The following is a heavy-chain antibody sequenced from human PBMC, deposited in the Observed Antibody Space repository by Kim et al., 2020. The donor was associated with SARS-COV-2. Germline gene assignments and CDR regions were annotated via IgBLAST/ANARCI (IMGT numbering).Heavy chain of an antibody. CDR3: ARRRADYYDSSGYYYDIDY. D-gene: IGHD3-22*01. V-gene: IGHV4-39*01. J-gene: IGHJ4*02. Sequence: SRVTISVDTSKNQFSLKLSSVTAADTAVYYCARRRADYYDSSGYYYDIDYWGQGTLVTVSS.